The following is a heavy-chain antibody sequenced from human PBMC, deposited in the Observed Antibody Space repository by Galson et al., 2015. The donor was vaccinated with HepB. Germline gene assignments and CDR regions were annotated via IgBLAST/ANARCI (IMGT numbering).Heavy chain of an antibody. CDR3: ASNLVVPAASYAFDI. Sequence: ETLSLTCTVSGGSISNSSYYWGWIRQPPGKGLEWIGSIYYSGSTYYNPSLKGRVTISVDTSKNQFSLKLSSVTAADTAVYYCASNLVVPAASYAFDIWGQGTMVTVSS. V-gene: IGHV4-39*07. CDR2: IYYSGST. D-gene: IGHD2-2*01. J-gene: IGHJ3*02. CDR1: GGSISNSSYY.